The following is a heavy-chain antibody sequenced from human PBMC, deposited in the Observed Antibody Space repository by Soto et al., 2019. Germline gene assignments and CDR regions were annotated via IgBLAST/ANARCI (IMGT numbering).Heavy chain of an antibody. CDR1: GDSISSGDYY. Sequence: QVQLQESGPRLVKPSQTLSLTCTVSGDSISSGDYYWSWIRQPPGKGLEWIGHIYYSGTTYYNPALKSRVTISVETSKNHFSLKLSSVTAADTAVYHCARSRYCSSTGCFTLGDYFDSWGQGTLVTVSS. CDR3: ARSRYCSSTGCFTLGDYFDS. D-gene: IGHD2-2*01. CDR2: IYYSGTT. V-gene: IGHV4-30-4*01. J-gene: IGHJ4*02.